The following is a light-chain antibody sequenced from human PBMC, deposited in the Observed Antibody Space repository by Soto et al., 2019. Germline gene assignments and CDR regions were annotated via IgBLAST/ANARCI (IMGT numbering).Light chain of an antibody. V-gene: IGLV1-40*01. Sequence: QSVLTQPPSVSGAPGQRVTISCTGSSSNIGAGYDVHWYQHLPGTAPKLLIYVNNNRPSGVPDRFSGSKSGTSASLAITGLQAEDEADYYCPSYDSSLSGYVFGSGTKVTVL. J-gene: IGLJ1*01. CDR3: PSYDSSLSGYV. CDR2: VNN. CDR1: SSNIGAGYD.